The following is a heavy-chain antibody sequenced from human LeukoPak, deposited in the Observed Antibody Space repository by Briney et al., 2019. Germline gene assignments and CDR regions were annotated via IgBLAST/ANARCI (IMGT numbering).Heavy chain of an antibody. CDR1: GFTFSSQA. D-gene: IGHD6-13*01. V-gene: IGHV3-23*01. Sequence: GGSLRLSCAASGFTFSSQAMSWVRQAPGKGLEWVSGISGSGGKTYYADSVKGRFTISRDNSKNTLYLQMNSLRAEDTAVYYCAKTAGIAAAADFDYWGQGTLVTVSS. CDR2: ISGSGGKT. CDR3: AKTAGIAAAADFDY. J-gene: IGHJ4*02.